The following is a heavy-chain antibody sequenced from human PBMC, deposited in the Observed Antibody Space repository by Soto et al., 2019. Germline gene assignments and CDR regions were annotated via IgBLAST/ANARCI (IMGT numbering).Heavy chain of an antibody. CDR1: GGSISSGGYY. J-gene: IGHJ5*02. V-gene: IGHV4-31*03. D-gene: IGHD3-10*01. CDR3: ARGLIVRYGSGMRKTSFSWFDP. Sequence: SETLSLTCTVSGGSISSGGYYWSWIRQHPGKGLEWIGYIHYSGSTYYNPSLKSRVIISVDTSKNQFSLKLSSVTAADTAVYYCARGLIVRYGSGMRKTSFSWFDPWGQGTLVTVSS. CDR2: IHYSGST.